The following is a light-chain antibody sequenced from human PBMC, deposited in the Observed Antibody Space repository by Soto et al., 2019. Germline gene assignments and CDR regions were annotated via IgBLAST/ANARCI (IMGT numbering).Light chain of an antibody. J-gene: IGLJ2*01. CDR2: DVS. V-gene: IGLV2-14*03. CDR3: SSYTSTSTVV. Sequence: QSALTQPASVSGSPGQSITISCTGTSSDVGDYNYVSWYQHHPGKAPKLMIYDVSNRPSGVSNRFSGSKSDNTASLTISGLQAEDEADYYCSSYTSTSTVVFGGGTKLTVL. CDR1: SSDVGDYNY.